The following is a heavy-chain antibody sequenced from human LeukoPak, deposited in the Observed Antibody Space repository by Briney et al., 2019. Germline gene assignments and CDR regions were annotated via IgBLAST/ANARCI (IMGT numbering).Heavy chain of an antibody. CDR1: GGSISSYY. CDR2: IYYRGST. J-gene: IGHJ4*02. V-gene: IGHV4-59*01. Sequence: SSETLSLTCTVSGGSISSYYWSWIRQPPGKGLEWIGYIYYRGSTNYNPSLKSRVTISVDTSKNQFSLKLSSVTAADTAVYYCARDSAPDYSNYVPFDYWGQGTLVTVSS. CDR3: ARDSAPDYSNYVPFDY. D-gene: IGHD4-11*01.